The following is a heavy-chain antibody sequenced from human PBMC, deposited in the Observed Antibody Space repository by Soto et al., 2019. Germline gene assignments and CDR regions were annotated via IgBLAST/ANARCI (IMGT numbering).Heavy chain of an antibody. D-gene: IGHD3-9*01. CDR2: MYFSGFYSGST. CDR1: GGSMSSSSYY. V-gene: IGHV4-39*01. Sequence: XATLSLTCTVSGGSMSSSSYYWGWIRQPPGKGLEWIANMYFSGFYSGSTSYNPSLKSRVTISVDTSKNQFSLQVSSVTAADTAVYYCARGFDILTFGFCLDYWGQGTLVTVS. CDR3: ARGFDILTFGFCLDY. J-gene: IGHJ4*02.